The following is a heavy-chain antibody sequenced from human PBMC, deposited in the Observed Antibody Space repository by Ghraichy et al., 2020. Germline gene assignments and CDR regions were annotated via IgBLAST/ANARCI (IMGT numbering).Heavy chain of an antibody. V-gene: IGHV3-23*01. CDR2: ISGSGGST. CDR3: AKDLTPGVTIFLGWFDP. Sequence: GESLNISCAASGFTFSSYAMSWVRQAPGKGLEWVSAISGSGGSTYYADSVKGRFTISRDNSKNTLYLQMNSLRAEDTAVYYCAKDLTPGVTIFLGWFDPWGQGTLVTVSS. J-gene: IGHJ5*02. D-gene: IGHD3-9*01. CDR1: GFTFSSYA.